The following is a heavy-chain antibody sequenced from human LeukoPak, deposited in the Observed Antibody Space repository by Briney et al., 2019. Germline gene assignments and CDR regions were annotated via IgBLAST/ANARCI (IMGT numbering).Heavy chain of an antibody. CDR2: VYHSGSI. J-gene: IGHJ4*02. CDR1: GGSISSYS. CDR3: VSSYGGYVLDY. V-gene: IGHV4-59*01. D-gene: IGHD5-12*01. Sequence: SETLSLTCTVSGGSISSYSWNWIRQSPGKGLEWIGRVYHSGSINYNPSLKSRVTISVDTSKNQFSLNLGSVTAADTAVYCCVSSYGGYVLDYWGQGTLVIVSS.